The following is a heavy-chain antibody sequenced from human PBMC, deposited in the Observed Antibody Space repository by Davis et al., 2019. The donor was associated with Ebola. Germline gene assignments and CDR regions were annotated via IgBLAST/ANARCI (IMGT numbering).Heavy chain of an antibody. CDR1: GYTLTGYY. V-gene: IGHV1-2*02. Sequence: AASVKVSCKASGYTLTGYYMHWVRQAPGQGLEWMGWINPNSGGTNYAQKLQGRVTMTTDTSTSTAYMELRSLRSDDTAVYYCAREPRPYYYDSSGYYPYWGQGTLVTVSS. CDR2: INPNSGGT. J-gene: IGHJ4*02. D-gene: IGHD3-22*01. CDR3: AREPRPYYYDSSGYYPY.